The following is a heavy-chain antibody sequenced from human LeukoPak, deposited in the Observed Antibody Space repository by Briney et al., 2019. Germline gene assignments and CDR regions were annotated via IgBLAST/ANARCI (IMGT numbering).Heavy chain of an antibody. CDR2: INSDGSST. J-gene: IGHJ4*02. D-gene: IGHD3-22*01. CDR1: GFTFSRDW. CDR3: AKWGGSSGYYSGYFDY. V-gene: IGHV3-74*01. Sequence: GGSLRLSCAASGFTFSRDWMHWVRQAPGKGLVWVSRINSDGSSTNYADSMKGRFTISRDNAKNTLFLQLNSLRAEDTAVYYCAKWGGSSGYYSGYFDYWGQGTLVTVSS.